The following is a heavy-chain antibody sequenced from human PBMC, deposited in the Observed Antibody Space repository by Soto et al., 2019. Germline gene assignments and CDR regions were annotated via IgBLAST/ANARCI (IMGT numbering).Heavy chain of an antibody. D-gene: IGHD2-2*02. CDR2: ISGSGGST. V-gene: IGHV3-23*01. Sequence: GGSLRLSCAASGFTFGSYAMSWVRQAPGKGLEWVSAISGSGGSTYYADSVEGRFTISRDNSKNTLYLQMNSLRAEDTAVYYCAKDLPYCSSTSCYTPYYYYYGMDVWGQGTTVTVSS. J-gene: IGHJ6*02. CDR1: GFTFGSYA. CDR3: AKDLPYCSSTSCYTPYYYYYGMDV.